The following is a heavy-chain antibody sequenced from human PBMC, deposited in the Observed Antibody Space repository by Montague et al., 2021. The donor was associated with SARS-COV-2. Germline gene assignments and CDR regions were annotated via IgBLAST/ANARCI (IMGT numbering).Heavy chain of an antibody. CDR2: ISYTGST. CDR3: ARLPLVSSWSRAAGYYDYGRDV. CDR1: GGSISRSTSS. D-gene: IGHD6-13*01. J-gene: IGHJ6*02. Sequence: SETLSLTCTVSGGSISRSTSSWAWIRQPPGKGLEWIGSISYTGSTYYNPSLKSRVTISVGTSRNQFSLRLSSVTAADTSAYYCARLPLVSSWSRAAGYYDYGRDVWGQGTTVTVSS. V-gene: IGHV4-39*01.